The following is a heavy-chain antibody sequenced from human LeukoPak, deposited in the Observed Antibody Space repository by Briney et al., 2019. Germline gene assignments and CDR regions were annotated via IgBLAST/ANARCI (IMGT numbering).Heavy chain of an antibody. CDR2: IYSTGST. J-gene: IGHJ4*02. Sequence: SETLPLTCTVPGGSISSYYWSWIRQPAGKGLEWIGRIYSTGSTNYNPSLKSRVTMSVDTSKNQFSLRLRSVTAADTAVYYCARQIASAGTAGFDFWGQGALVTVSS. CDR3: ARQIASAGTAGFDF. CDR1: GGSISSYY. D-gene: IGHD6-13*01. V-gene: IGHV4-4*07.